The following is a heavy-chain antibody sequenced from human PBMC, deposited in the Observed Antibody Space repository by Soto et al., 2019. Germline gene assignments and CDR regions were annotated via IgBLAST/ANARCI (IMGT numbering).Heavy chain of an antibody. CDR1: GGSISSSSYY. V-gene: IGHV4-39*01. Sequence: SETLSLTCTVSGGSISSSSYYWGWIRQPPGKGLEWIGSIYYSGSTYYNPSLKSRVTISVDTSKNQFSLKLSSVTAADTAVYYCARQEGYDSSGLVQKHNWFDPWGQGTLVTVS. CDR2: IYYSGST. J-gene: IGHJ5*02. CDR3: ARQEGYDSSGLVQKHNWFDP. D-gene: IGHD3-22*01.